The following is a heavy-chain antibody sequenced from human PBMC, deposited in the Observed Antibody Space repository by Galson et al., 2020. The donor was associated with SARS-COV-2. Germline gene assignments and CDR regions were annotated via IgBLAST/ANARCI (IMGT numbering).Heavy chain of an antibody. CDR1: GYSFTSYW. D-gene: IGHD4-17*01. J-gene: IGHJ1*01. V-gene: IGHV5-51*01. CDR3: ARQINYGGNPIEYFQH. CDR2: IYPGDADT. Sequence: GESLKISCKGSGYSFTSYWNGWVRQMPGKGLEWMGIIYPGDADTRYSPSFQGQVTISADKSISTAYLQWSSLKASDTAMYYCARQINYGGNPIEYFQHWGQGTLVTVSS.